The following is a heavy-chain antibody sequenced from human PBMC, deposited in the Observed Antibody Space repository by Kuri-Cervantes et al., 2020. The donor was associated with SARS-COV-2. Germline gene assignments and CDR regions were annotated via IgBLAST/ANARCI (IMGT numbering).Heavy chain of an antibody. CDR1: GSTFSSYA. J-gene: IGHJ4*02. CDR3: ATVPVGAVAGTDEYYFDY. D-gene: IGHD6-19*01. CDR2: ISGSGGST. Sequence: GESQKISYAASGSTFSSYAMSWVRQAPGKGLEWGSAISGSGGSTYYADSVKGRFTTSRDNSKSTLYLQMNSLRAEDTAVYYCATVPVGAVAGTDEYYFDYWGQGTLVTVSS. V-gene: IGHV3-23*01.